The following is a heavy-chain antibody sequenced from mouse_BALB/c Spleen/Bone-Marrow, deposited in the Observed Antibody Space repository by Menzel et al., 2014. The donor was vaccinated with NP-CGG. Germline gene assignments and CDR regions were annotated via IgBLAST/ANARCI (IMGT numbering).Heavy chain of an antibody. CDR3: ARHVGNPYAMDY. CDR1: GFTFSSYT. J-gene: IGHJ4*01. D-gene: IGHD3-1*01. CDR2: ISNGGGST. V-gene: IGHV5-12-2*01. Sequence: EVKLMESGGGLVQPGGSLKLSCAASGFTFSSYTMSWVRQTPEKRLEWVAYISNGGGSTYYPDTVKGRFTISRDNAKNTLYLQMSSLKSEDTAMYYCARHVGNPYAMDYWGQGTPVTVSS.